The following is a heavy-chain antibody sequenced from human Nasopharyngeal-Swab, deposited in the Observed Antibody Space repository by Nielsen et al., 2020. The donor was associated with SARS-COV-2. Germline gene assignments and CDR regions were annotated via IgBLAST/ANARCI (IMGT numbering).Heavy chain of an antibody. CDR3: ARDNGSGSLPYYGMDV. CDR1: GFTLDDYG. Sequence: GGSLRLSCAASGFTLDDYGMSWVRQAPGKGLEWVSGINWNGGSTGYADSVKGRFTISRDNAKNSLYLQMNSLRAEDTALYHCARDNGSGSLPYYGMDVWGQGTTVTVSS. V-gene: IGHV3-20*01. CDR2: INWNGGST. D-gene: IGHD3-10*01. J-gene: IGHJ6*02.